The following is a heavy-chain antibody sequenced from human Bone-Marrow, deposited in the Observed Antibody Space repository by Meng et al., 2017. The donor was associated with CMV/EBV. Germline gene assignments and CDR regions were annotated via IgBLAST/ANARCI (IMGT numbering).Heavy chain of an antibody. CDR1: GFTLSSYE. V-gene: IGHV3-48*03. Sequence: GESLKISCAASGFTLSSYEMNWVRQAPGKGLEWVSYISSSGSTIYYADSVKGRFTISRDNAKNSLYLQMNSLRAEDTAVYYCAREFVVVVAARLHYYGMDVWGQGTTVTVSS. CDR3: AREFVVVVAARLHYYGMDV. J-gene: IGHJ6*02. CDR2: ISSSGSTI. D-gene: IGHD2-15*01.